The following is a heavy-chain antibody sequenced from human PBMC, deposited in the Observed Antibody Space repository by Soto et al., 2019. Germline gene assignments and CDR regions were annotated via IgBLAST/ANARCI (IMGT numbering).Heavy chain of an antibody. V-gene: IGHV3-23*01. J-gene: IGHJ6*02. CDR1: GCTFSIYA. CDR3: AKNSGSSLYYYDMDV. Sequence: EVQLLESGGGLVQPGGSLRLSCAASGCTFSIYAMTWVRQAPGKGLEWVSTISGGGSNTYYADSVKGRFTLSRDNSKNTLYLQMNSLRAEDTAVYFCAKNSGSSLYYYDMDVWGQGTTVTVPS. CDR2: ISGGGSNT. D-gene: IGHD5-12*01.